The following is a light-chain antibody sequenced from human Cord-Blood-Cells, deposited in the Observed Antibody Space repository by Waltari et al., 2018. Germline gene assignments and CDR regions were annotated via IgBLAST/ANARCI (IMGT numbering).Light chain of an antibody. CDR1: SSYVGGYNY. CDR3: CSYAGSYTFV. Sequence: QSALTQPRSVSGSPGPSVTIPCTGTSSYVGGYNYVSWYQQHPGKAPKLMIYDVSKRPSGVPDRFSGSKSGNTASLTISGLQAEDEADYYCCSYAGSYTFVFGTGTKVTVL. J-gene: IGLJ1*01. CDR2: DVS. V-gene: IGLV2-11*01.